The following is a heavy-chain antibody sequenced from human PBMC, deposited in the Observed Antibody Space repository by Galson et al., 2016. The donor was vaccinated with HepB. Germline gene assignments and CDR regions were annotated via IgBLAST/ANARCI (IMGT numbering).Heavy chain of an antibody. CDR3: ARRGALAGYFYSPMDV. CDR2: MYYSGNT. J-gene: IGHJ6*02. D-gene: IGHD3-22*01. Sequence: ETLSLTCTVSGGSITSSNYYWGWIRQPPGKGLEWIGSMYYSGNTYYNPSLQSRDTITVDTSKNQSALRLYSVTAADTAVYYRARRGALAGYFYSPMDVWGQGSTVTVSS. V-gene: IGHV4-39*01. CDR1: GGSITSSNYY.